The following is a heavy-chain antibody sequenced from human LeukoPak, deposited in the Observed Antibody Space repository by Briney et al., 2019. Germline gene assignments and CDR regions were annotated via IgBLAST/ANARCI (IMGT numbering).Heavy chain of an antibody. Sequence: GGSLRLSCAASGFTFGSNWMSWVRQAPGKGLEWVAHINQDGSVRYYVDSVKGRFTISRDNTKNSLYLQMNNLRVDDTAIYYCARDPSTASGWFYFDLWGQGTLVTVSS. D-gene: IGHD6-19*01. CDR3: ARDPSTASGWFYFDL. J-gene: IGHJ4*02. CDR1: GFTFGSNW. V-gene: IGHV3-7*01. CDR2: INQDGSVR.